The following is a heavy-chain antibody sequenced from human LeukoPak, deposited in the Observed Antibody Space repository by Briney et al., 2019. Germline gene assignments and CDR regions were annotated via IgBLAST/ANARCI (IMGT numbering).Heavy chain of an antibody. D-gene: IGHD6-19*01. V-gene: IGHV4-38-2*02. CDR2: IYHSGST. J-gene: IGHJ4*02. CDR1: GYSISSGYY. CDR3: ARDSPGYSTGWYYPFDY. Sequence: SETLSLTCAVSGYSISSGYYWDWIRQPPGKGLEWIGSIYHSGSTYYNPSLKSRVTISVDTSKNQFSLKLTSVTAADTAAYYCARDSPGYSTGWYYPFDYWGQGILVTVSS.